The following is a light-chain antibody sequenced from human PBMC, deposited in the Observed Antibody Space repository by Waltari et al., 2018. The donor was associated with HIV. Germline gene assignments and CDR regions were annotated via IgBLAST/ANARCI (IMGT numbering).Light chain of an antibody. Sequence: DIVMTQSPLSLPVTPGEPASISCRSSQSLLSSDGNNYLDWHLQKPGQSPQILIYLGSNRASGVPDRFSGSGSGTDFTLKSSRVEAEDVEVYYCMQALQTPYTFGQGTKLEIK. CDR3: MQALQTPYT. J-gene: IGKJ2*01. CDR1: QSLLSSDGNNY. CDR2: LGS. V-gene: IGKV2-28*01.